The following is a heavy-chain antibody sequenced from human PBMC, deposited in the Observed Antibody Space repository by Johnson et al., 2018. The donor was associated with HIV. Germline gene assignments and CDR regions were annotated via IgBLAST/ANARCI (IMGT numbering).Heavy chain of an antibody. V-gene: IGHV3-66*01. D-gene: IGHD3-16*01. CDR2: IYSGDNT. Sequence: VQLVESGGGLVQPGGSLRLSCAASGFTFSSYWMSWVRQAPGKGLEWVSVIYSGDNTFHADSVKGRFIISRDNSKNTLYLQMNSLRAEDTAVYFCARAYTYGAFDLWGQGTLVTVSS. CDR3: ARAYTYGAFDL. CDR1: GFTFSSYW. J-gene: IGHJ3*01.